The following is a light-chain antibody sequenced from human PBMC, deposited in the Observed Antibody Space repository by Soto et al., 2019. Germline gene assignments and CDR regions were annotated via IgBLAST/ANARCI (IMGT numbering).Light chain of an antibody. J-gene: IGLJ1*01. V-gene: IGLV1-40*01. CDR2: ANS. CDR3: QSYDSSLSGYV. Sequence: QSVLTQPPSVSGAAGQRGTISCTGSSSNIGAGYDVHWYQQLPGTAPKLLIYANSNRPSGVPGRFSGSKSGTSASLAITGLQAEDESDYYCQSYDSSLSGYVFGTGTKVTVL. CDR1: SSNIGAGYD.